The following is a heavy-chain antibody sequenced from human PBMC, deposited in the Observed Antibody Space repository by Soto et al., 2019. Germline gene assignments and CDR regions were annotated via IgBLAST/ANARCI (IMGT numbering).Heavy chain of an antibody. CDR3: ARVSPGITIFGVVINDAFDI. J-gene: IGHJ3*02. CDR1: GGTFSSYA. CDR2: IIPIFGTA. D-gene: IGHD3-3*01. V-gene: IGHV1-69*13. Sequence: SVKVSCKASGGTFSSYAISWVRQAPGQGLEWMGGIIPIFGTANYAQKFQGRVTITADESTSTAYMELSSLRSEDTAVYYCARVSPGITIFGVVINDAFDIWGQGTMVTVSS.